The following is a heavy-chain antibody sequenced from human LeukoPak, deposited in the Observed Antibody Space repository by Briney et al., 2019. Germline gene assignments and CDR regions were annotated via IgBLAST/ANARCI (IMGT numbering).Heavy chain of an antibody. Sequence: GASVKVSCKASGYIFTGHYMNWVRQVPGQGLEWMGRINPKTGGTNYAQNFQGRVTMTRDTYIRTTYMELSRLRPDDTAVYYCARVGDGLNDAFDIWGQGTMVTVSS. D-gene: IGHD5-24*01. CDR2: INPKTGGT. CDR3: ARVGDGLNDAFDI. CDR1: GYIFTGHY. J-gene: IGHJ3*02. V-gene: IGHV1-2*06.